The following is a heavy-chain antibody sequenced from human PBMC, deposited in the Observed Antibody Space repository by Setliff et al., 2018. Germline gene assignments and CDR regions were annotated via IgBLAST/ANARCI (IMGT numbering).Heavy chain of an antibody. CDR2: INPKTGGT. Sequence: GASVKVSCKASGYTFTDNYIHWVRQAPGQGLEWMGWINPKTGGTNLAQKFQGWVSMTRDTSITTAYMELSRLTSDDMAVYFCARSDHLVVDGFDVWGQGTMVTVPS. V-gene: IGHV1-2*04. J-gene: IGHJ3*01. CDR1: GYTFTDNY. CDR3: ARSDHLVVDGFDV. D-gene: IGHD3-16*01.